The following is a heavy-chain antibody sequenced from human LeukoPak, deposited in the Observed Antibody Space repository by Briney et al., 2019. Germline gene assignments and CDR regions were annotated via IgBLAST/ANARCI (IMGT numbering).Heavy chain of an antibody. CDR3: ARDQGGSPSTHFDY. J-gene: IGHJ4*02. D-gene: IGHD3-16*01. CDR2: IYYSGST. CDR1: GGSISSYY. Sequence: SETLSLTCTVSGGSISSYYWSWIRQPPGKGLEWIGYIYYSGSTNYNPSLKSRVTISVDTSKNQFSLKLSSVTAADTAVYYCARDQGGSPSTHFDYWGQGTLVTVSS. V-gene: IGHV4-59*01.